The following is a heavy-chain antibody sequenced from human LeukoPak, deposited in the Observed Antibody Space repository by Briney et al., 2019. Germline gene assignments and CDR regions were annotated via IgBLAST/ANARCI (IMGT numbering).Heavy chain of an antibody. J-gene: IGHJ4*02. V-gene: IGHV5-51*01. CDR3: ARLLSPSTSGIFDY. CDR2: IYPGDSDT. CDR1: GYSFTSYW. Sequence: GESLKISCKGSGYSFTSYWIGWVRQRPGKGLEWMGSIYPGDSDTRYSPSFQGPVTISADKSTNTAYLQWSSLKASDTAMYYCARLLSPSTSGIFDYWGQETPVTVSS. D-gene: IGHD3-16*02.